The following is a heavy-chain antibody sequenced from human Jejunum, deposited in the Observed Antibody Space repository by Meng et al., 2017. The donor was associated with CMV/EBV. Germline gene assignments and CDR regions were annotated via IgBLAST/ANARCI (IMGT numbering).Heavy chain of an antibody. CDR2: INHRGGT. Sequence: SFSGYYWSWIRQSPGKGLEWIGEINHRGGTNYNPSLKSRVTISVDTSKNQVSLRLNSMTAADTAVYYCARGNYDLWSSFSENWFDPWGQGTLVTVSS. J-gene: IGHJ5*02. V-gene: IGHV4-34*01. CDR3: ARGNYDLWSSFSENWFDP. CDR1: SFSGYY. D-gene: IGHD3-3*01.